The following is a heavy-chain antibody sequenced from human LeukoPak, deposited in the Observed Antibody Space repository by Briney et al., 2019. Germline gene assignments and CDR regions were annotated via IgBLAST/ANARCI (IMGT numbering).Heavy chain of an antibody. CDR1: GFTFSSYS. V-gene: IGHV3-21*01. Sequence: PGGSLRLSCAASGFTFSSYSMNWVRQAPGKGLEWVSSISSSSSYIYYADSVKGRFTISRDNAKNSLYLQMNSLRAEDTAVYYCARDSFVSFYYDFWSGYWYWFDPWGQGTLVTVSS. J-gene: IGHJ5*02. D-gene: IGHD3-3*01. CDR3: ARDSFVSFYYDFWSGYWYWFDP. CDR2: ISSSSSYI.